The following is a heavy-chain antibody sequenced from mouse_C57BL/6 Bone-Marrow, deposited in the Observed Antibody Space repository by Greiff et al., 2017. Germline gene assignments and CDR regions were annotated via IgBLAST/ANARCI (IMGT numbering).Heavy chain of an antibody. CDR2: IHPNSGST. Sequence: VQLQQPGAELVKPGASVKLSCKASGYTFTSYWMHWVKQRPGQGLEWIGMIHPNSGSTNYNEKFKSKATLTVDKSSSTAYMQLSSLTSEDSAVYYSARRVTTPYAMDYWGQGTSVTVSS. CDR1: GYTFTSYW. V-gene: IGHV1-64*01. CDR3: ARRVTTPYAMDY. J-gene: IGHJ4*01. D-gene: IGHD2-2*01.